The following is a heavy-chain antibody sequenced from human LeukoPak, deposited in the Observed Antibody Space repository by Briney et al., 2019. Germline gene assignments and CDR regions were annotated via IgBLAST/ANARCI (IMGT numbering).Heavy chain of an antibody. D-gene: IGHD3-22*01. V-gene: IGHV4-59*01. CDR3: AGLGASGNGYLSWFDP. CDR1: GDSISSYY. Sequence: SETLSLTCTVSGDSISSYYWNWIRQPPGKGLEWIGYIFYSVNTNYNPSLKSRVTISVDTSKNQFSLKLSSVTAADTAVYYCAGLGASGNGYLSWFDPWGQGTLVTVSS. J-gene: IGHJ5*02. CDR2: IFYSVNT.